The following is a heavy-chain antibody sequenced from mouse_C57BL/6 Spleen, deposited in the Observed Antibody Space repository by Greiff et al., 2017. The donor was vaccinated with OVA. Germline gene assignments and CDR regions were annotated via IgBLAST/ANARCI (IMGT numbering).Heavy chain of an antibody. J-gene: IGHJ2*01. Sequence: QVQLQQPGAELVKPGASVKLSCKASGYTFTSYWMHWVKQRPGQGLEWIGMIHPNSGSTNYNEKFKSKATLTVDKSSSTAYMQLSSLTSEDSAVYYCARGAYYSNPTNYFDYWGQGTTLTVSS. CDR2: IHPNSGST. CDR1: GYTFTSYW. D-gene: IGHD2-5*01. V-gene: IGHV1-64*01. CDR3: ARGAYYSNPTNYFDY.